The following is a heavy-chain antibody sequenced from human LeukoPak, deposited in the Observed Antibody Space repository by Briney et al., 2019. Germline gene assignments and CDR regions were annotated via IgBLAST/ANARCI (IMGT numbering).Heavy chain of an antibody. Sequence: SETLSLTCTVSGASISSNSYYWGWIRQPPGKGLEWIGSIYHSGSTYYNPSLKSRVTISVDTSKNQFSLKLSSVTAADTAVYYCARLVLWYSSSWYEGSSFNYFDYWGQGTLVTVSS. D-gene: IGHD6-13*01. CDR2: IYHSGST. J-gene: IGHJ4*02. CDR3: ARLVLWYSSSWYEGSSFNYFDY. CDR1: GASISSNSYY. V-gene: IGHV4-39*07.